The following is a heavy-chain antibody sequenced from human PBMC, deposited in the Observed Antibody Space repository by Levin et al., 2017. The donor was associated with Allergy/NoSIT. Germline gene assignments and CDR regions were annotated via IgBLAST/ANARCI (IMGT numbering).Heavy chain of an antibody. CDR1: GFTFSSYA. D-gene: IGHD2-2*01. CDR3: AKDAVSAVVPAAMDV. J-gene: IGHJ6*02. CDR2: MSGSGGST. Sequence: PGGSLRLSCAVSGFTFSSYAMSWVRQAPGKGLEWVSAMSGSGGSTYYADSVKGRFTISRDKSKNTLYLLMNSLRAEDTAVYYCAKDAVSAVVPAAMDVWGQGTTVTVSS. V-gene: IGHV3-23*01.